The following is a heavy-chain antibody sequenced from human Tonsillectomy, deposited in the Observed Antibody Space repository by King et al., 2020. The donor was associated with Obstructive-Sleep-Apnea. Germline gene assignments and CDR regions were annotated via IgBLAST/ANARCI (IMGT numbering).Heavy chain of an antibody. J-gene: IGHJ3*02. D-gene: IGHD3-22*01. CDR3: ARDPYNYDSSGYLTLDAFDI. CDR1: GGSISSSSYY. V-gene: IGHV4-39*07. Sequence: QLQESGPGLVKPSETLSLTCTVSGGSISSSSYYWGWIRQPPGKGLEWIGSIYYSGSTYYNPSLKSRVTISVDTSKNQFSLKLSSVTAADTAVYYCARDPYNYDSSGYLTLDAFDIWGHGTMVTVSS. CDR2: IYYSGST.